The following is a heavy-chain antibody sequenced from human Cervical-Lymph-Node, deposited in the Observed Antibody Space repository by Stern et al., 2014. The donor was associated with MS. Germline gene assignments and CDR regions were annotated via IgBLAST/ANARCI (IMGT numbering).Heavy chain of an antibody. D-gene: IGHD6-6*01. V-gene: IGHV1-69*12. J-gene: IGHJ5*02. CDR2: IIPIFGTA. CDR3: VIQGRAARGSPNWLDP. CDR1: GGIFSSYA. Sequence: QDQLVQSGAEVKKPGSSVKVSCKASGGIFSSYAISWVRQAPGQGLEWLGGIIPIFGTANYAQKFQGRVTITADESTSTAYMELSSLRSEDTAVYYCVIQGRAARGSPNWLDPWGQGTLVTVSS.